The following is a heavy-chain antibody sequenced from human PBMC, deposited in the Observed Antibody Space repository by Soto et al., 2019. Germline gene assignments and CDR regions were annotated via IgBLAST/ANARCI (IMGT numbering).Heavy chain of an antibody. Sequence: GPTLVNPTQNLKLTCTFSGFSLSTMAMRVSWVRQAPGKALEWLARIDWDGDRFYSTSLKTRLTISKDTSKNQVVLIMTNMNPVDTATYYCARDIAAAGFDYWGQGTLVTSPQ. CDR1: GFSLSTMAMR. CDR2: IDWDGDR. J-gene: IGHJ4*02. V-gene: IGHV2-70*04. CDR3: ARDIAAAGFDY. D-gene: IGHD6-13*01.